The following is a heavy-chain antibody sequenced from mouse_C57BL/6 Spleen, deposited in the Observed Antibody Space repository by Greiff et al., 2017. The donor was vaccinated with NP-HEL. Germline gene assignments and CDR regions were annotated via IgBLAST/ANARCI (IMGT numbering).Heavy chain of an antibody. CDR3: TRGFITTVVFDY. V-gene: IGHV1-15*01. Sequence: QVQLQQSGAELVRPGASVTLSCKASGYTFTDYEMHWVKQTPVHGLEWIGAIDPETGGTAYNQKFKGKAILTADKSSSTAYMELRSLTSEDSAVYYCTRGFITTVVFDYWGQGTTLTVSS. D-gene: IGHD1-1*01. CDR1: GYTFTDYE. J-gene: IGHJ2*01. CDR2: IDPETGGT.